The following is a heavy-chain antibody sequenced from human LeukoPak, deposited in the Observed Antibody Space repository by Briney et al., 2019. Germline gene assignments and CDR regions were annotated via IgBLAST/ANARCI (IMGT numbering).Heavy chain of an antibody. Sequence: SETLSLTCAVYGGSFSGYYWSWIRQPPGKGLEWIGEINHSGSTNYNPSLKSRVTISIDTSKNQFSLKLSSVTAADTAVYYCASTGYSYGYVALGFDYWGQGTLVTVSS. V-gene: IGHV4-34*01. CDR2: INHSGST. CDR1: GGSFSGYY. CDR3: ASTGYSYGYVALGFDY. D-gene: IGHD5-18*01. J-gene: IGHJ4*02.